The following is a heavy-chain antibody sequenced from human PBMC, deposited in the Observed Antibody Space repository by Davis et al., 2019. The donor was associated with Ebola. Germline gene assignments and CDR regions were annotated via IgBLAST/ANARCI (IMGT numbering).Heavy chain of an antibody. CDR1: GFTFSSYA. D-gene: IGHD2-15*01. CDR2: ISGSGGTT. Sequence: GGSLRLSCEASGFTFSSYAMSWVRQAPGKGLEWVSAISGSGGTTYYTDSVKGRFTISRDNSKNTLSLQMNSLRADDTAVYYCDARPCRGNTCYTWGEDVWGQGTTVTVSS. CDR3: DARPCRGNTCYTWGEDV. J-gene: IGHJ6*02. V-gene: IGHV3-23*01.